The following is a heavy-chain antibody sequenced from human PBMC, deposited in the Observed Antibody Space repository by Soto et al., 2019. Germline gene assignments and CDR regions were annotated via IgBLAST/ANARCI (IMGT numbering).Heavy chain of an antibody. V-gene: IGHV3-64*01. CDR1: GFTFSNYA. D-gene: IGHD6-19*01. CDR3: ARREQSDYYYMDV. Sequence: PGGSLRLSCAASGFTFSNYAMDWVRQAPGKVLEYVSGISSNGVGTYYANSVKDRFTISRDNSKNTLYLQMGSLRAEDMAVYYCARREQSDYYYMDVWGKGPSVTVS. CDR2: ISSNGVGT. J-gene: IGHJ6*03.